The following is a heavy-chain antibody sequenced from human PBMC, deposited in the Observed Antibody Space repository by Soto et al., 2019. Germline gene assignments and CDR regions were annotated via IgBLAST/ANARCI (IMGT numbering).Heavy chain of an antibody. Sequence: QVQLVASGGGVVQPGRSLRLSCAASGFTFSSYAMHWVRQAPGKGLEWVAVISYDGSNKYYADAVKGRFTITRDNSKNTRYLQMNSLRAEDTAVYYCASSRGTTGTFAYWGQGTLVTVSS. CDR1: GFTFSSYA. CDR2: ISYDGSNK. J-gene: IGHJ4*02. V-gene: IGHV3-30-3*01. D-gene: IGHD1-1*01. CDR3: ASSRGTTGTFAY.